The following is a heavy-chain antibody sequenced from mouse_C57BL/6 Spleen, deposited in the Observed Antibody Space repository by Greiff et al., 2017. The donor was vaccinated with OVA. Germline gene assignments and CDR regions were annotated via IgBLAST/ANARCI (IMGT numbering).Heavy chain of an antibody. V-gene: IGHV1-19*01. J-gene: IGHJ4*01. CDR1: GYTFTDYY. D-gene: IGHD3-3*01. Sequence: EVQVVESGPVLVKPGASVKMSCKASGYTFTDYYMNWVKQSHGKSLEWIGVINPYNGGTSYNQKFKGKATLTVDKSSSTAYMELNSLTSEDSAVYYCAREGLRGNAMDYGGQGTSVTVSS. CDR3: AREGLRGNAMDY. CDR2: INPYNGGT.